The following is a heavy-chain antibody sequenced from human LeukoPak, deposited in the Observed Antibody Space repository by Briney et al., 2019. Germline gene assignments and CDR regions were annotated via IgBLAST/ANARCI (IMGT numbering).Heavy chain of an antibody. CDR3: AKDIELSI. J-gene: IGHJ3*02. CDR1: GFRFSDAA. CDR2: IGSVGHST. Sequence: GGSLRLSCAASGFRFSDAAMTWVRQAPGKGLEWVSPIGSVGHSTYYGDSVKGRFTISRDNSKNTLSLQMNSLRVEDTAIYYCAKDIELSILGLGTMVTVSS. V-gene: IGHV3-23*01. D-gene: IGHD3-16*02.